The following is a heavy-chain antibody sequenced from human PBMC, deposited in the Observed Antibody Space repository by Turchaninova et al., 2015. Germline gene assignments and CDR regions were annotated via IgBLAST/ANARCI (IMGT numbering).Heavy chain of an antibody. D-gene: IGHD2-21*02. CDR3: AHDPDCILNDCYPDFDF. J-gene: IGHJ4*02. Sequence: QVQLQESGPGLVKSSETLSLTCSLPGFSMNSCRYPWGWVRQRPGKGREWIGSVYFSGRTFYNPSLRGRAAISLDASQNQFSLKLTSVTASDTAVYFCAHDPDCILNDCYPDFDFWGQGTLVTVSS. V-gene: IGHV4-39*01. CDR1: GFSMNSCRYP. CDR2: VYFSGRT.